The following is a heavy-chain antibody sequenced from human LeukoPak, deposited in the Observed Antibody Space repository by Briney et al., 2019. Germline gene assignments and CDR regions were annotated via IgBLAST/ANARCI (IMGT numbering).Heavy chain of an antibody. Sequence: ASVKVSCKASEYTFTGYYMHWMRQAPGQGLEWMVWINPNSGDTNYAQKFQGRVTMTSDTSISTAYLELSSLRSDAMAVYSCARETIAVAGAFDYWGPGNPGHRLL. CDR3: ARETIAVAGAFDY. CDR2: INPNSGDT. CDR1: EYTFTGYY. J-gene: IGHJ4*02. V-gene: IGHV1-2*02. D-gene: IGHD6-19*01.